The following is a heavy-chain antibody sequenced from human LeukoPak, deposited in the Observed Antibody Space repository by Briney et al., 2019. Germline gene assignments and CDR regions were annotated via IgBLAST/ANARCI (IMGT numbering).Heavy chain of an antibody. J-gene: IGHJ4*02. D-gene: IGHD5-12*01. CDR1: GDSIRSSSYY. V-gene: IGHV4-39*01. Sequence: PSETLSLTCAVSGDSIRSSSYYWGWIRQPPGRGLEWIGSIYYRGSTYYNPSLKSRVTISVDTSKSQFSLESTSVTVADTAMHFCATGIVAIKSRFFDYWGQGSLITVSS. CDR3: ATGIVAIKSRFFDY. CDR2: IYYRGST.